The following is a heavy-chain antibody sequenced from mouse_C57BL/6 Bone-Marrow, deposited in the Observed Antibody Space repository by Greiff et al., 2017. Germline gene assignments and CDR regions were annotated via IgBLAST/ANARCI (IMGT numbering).Heavy chain of an antibody. Sequence: QVQLKESGPGLVAPSQSLSITCTVSGFSLTSYGVDWVRQSPGKGLEWLGVIWGVGSTNYNSALKSRLSISKDNSKSQVFLKMNSLQTDDTAMYXCARYDYEDAMDYWGQGTSVTVSS. CDR2: IWGVGST. CDR1: GFSLTSYG. CDR3: ARYDYEDAMDY. V-gene: IGHV2-6*01. D-gene: IGHD2-4*01. J-gene: IGHJ4*01.